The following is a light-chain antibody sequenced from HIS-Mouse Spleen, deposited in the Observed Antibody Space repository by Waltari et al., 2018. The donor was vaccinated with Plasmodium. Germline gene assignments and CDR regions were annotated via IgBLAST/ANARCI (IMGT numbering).Light chain of an antibody. CDR3: YSTDSSGNHRV. CDR1: ALTTTN. J-gene: IGLJ3*02. CDR2: EDS. V-gene: IGLV3-10*01. Sequence: SYELHHPPSVSVSPGQTARLTCSGDALTTTNAYWYQQKSGQAPVLVIYEDSKRPSGIPERFSGSSSGTMATLTISGAQVEDEADYYCYSTDSSGNHRVFGGGTKLTVL.